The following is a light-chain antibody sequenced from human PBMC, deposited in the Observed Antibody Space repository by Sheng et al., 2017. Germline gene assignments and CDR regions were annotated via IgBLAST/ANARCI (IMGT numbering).Light chain of an antibody. CDR2: DIS. V-gene: IGKV3-20*01. CDR1: QSVSSSY. CDR3: QQHLT. Sequence: EIVLTQSPGTLSLSPGERATLSCRASQSVSSSYLAWYQQKPGQAPRLLIYDISTRATGIPARFSGSGSGTDFALTISRLEPGDFAVYYCQQHLTFGPGTKVDIK. J-gene: IGKJ3*01.